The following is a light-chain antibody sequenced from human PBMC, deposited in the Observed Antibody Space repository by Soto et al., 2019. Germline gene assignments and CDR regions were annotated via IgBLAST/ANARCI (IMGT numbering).Light chain of an antibody. CDR2: DAS. J-gene: IGKJ5*01. CDR1: QSVSSY. CDR3: QQRSNWPPLT. V-gene: IGKV3-11*01. Sequence: ETGFTHSTTTKSSTHGAGATLSCRASQSVSSYLAWYQQKPGQAPRLLIYDASNRATGIPARFSGSGSGTDFTLTISSLEPEDFAVYYCQQRSNWPPLTVGQGTRLEN.